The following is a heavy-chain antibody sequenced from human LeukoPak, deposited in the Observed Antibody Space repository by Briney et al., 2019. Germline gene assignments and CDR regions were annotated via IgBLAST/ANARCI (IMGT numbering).Heavy chain of an antibody. CDR3: AADPGRYYGSGSHYYYYYMDV. J-gene: IGHJ6*03. D-gene: IGHD3-10*01. V-gene: IGHV1-58*02. CDR1: GFTFTSSA. CDR2: IVVGSGNT. Sequence: SVKVSCKASGFTFTSSAMQWVRQARGQRLEWIGRIVVGSGNTNYAQKFQERVTITRDMSTSTAYMELSSLRSEDTAVYYCAADPGRYYGSGSHYYYYYMDVWGKGTTVTVSS.